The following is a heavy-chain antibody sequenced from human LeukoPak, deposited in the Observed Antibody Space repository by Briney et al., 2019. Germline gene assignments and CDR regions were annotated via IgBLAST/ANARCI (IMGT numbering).Heavy chain of an antibody. D-gene: IGHD3-9*01. Sequence: PGGSLRLSCAASGFTFSSHAMSWVRQAPGKGLEWVSTFSGSGGSTYYADSVKGRFTISRDTSKNTLYLQMNSLRAEDTAVYYCAKAGMRNYDILTYFDSWGQGTLVTVSS. J-gene: IGHJ4*02. V-gene: IGHV3-23*01. CDR1: GFTFSSHA. CDR2: FSGSGGST. CDR3: AKAGMRNYDILTYFDS.